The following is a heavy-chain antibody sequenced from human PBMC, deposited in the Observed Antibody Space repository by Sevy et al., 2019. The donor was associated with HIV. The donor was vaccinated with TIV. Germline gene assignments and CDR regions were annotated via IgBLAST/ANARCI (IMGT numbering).Heavy chain of an antibody. CDR1: GYTFTNYD. CDR3: ARQEVSIGGTTYYFDY. J-gene: IGHJ4*02. Sequence: ASVKVSCKSSGYTFTNYDISWVRLAPGQRLEWMGWISAYNGHINCAQNFQGRVTFTTDTSTSTVYMELTSLRSDDTAVYYCARQEVSIGGTTYYFDYWGQGTLVTVSS. V-gene: IGHV1-18*01. D-gene: IGHD1-7*01. CDR2: ISAYNGHI.